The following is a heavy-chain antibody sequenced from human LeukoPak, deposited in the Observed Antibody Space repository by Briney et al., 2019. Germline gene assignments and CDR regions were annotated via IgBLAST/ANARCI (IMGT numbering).Heavy chain of an antibody. D-gene: IGHD3-10*01. CDR3: AREGSGTYYFDY. J-gene: IGHJ4*02. CDR2: ISSSSSYI. V-gene: IGHV3-21*01. Sequence: GGSLRLSCAASGFTFSSYSMNWVRQAPGKGLEWVSSISSSSSYIYYADSVKGRFTISRDNAKNSPYLQMNSLRAEDTAVYYCAREGSGTYYFDYWGQGTLVTVSS. CDR1: GFTFSSYS.